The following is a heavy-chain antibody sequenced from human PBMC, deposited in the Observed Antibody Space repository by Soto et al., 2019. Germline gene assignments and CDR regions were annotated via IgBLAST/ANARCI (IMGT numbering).Heavy chain of an antibody. CDR2: ISFDGSQR. J-gene: IGHJ3*02. D-gene: IGHD6-13*01. V-gene: IGHV3-30*04. Sequence: QVQLVESGGGVVQPGGSLRLSCAASGFTFSIYAMHWVRQAPGKGLEWVAVISFDGSQRYFAESVKGRFTISRDNYKNILFFQMDSLRAEDTDVYYCASIAHFRPVIQATAAAGNRDATFDIWGQGTLVTVSS. CDR1: GFTFSIYA. CDR3: ASIAHFRPVIQATAAAGNRDATFDI.